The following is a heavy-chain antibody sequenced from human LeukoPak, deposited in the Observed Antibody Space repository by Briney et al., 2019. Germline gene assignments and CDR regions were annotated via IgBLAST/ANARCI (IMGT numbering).Heavy chain of an antibody. J-gene: IGHJ5*02. V-gene: IGHV3-64D*06. D-gene: IGHD2-21*01. CDR1: GFTFSSYA. CDR2: ISCNGGSK. Sequence: PGRSLRLSRSASGFTFSSYAMHWAPHAPGKGLEYVSAISCNGGSKYYADSVKGRLTISRDNSKNTLYLEMRSLRAEDTAVYYCVSDYDIVGWNWFDPWGEGTLVTVSS. CDR3: VSDYDIVGWNWFDP.